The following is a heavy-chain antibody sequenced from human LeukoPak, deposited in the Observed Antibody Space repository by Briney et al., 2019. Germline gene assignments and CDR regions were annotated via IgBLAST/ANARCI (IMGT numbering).Heavy chain of an antibody. J-gene: IGHJ3*02. Sequence: TGGSLRLSCATSGFPFDSYGMHWVRQAPGKGLEWLAVIWYDGSEEYYADSVQGRLTISRDNSKNTLYLQMSSLRAEDTAVYYCARETGGAFDIWGQGTLVTVSS. V-gene: IGHV3-33*08. CDR2: IWYDGSEE. CDR1: GFPFDSYG. CDR3: ARETGGAFDI.